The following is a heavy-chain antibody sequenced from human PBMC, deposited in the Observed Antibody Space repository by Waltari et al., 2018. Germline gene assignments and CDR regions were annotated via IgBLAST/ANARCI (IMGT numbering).Heavy chain of an antibody. Sequence: QVQLVESGGGVVQPGGSLSLSWEASGITLSRDGMHWVRQAPGKGLEWMAVISYDGKNTYYSDSVKGRFTISRDNAKNTVYLEMNSLRAEDTAVYYCSRSPAGYSRSDYWGQGTLVTVSS. D-gene: IGHD5-18*01. CDR2: ISYDGKNT. CDR3: SRSPAGYSRSDY. CDR1: GITLSRDG. J-gene: IGHJ4*02. V-gene: IGHV3-33*05.